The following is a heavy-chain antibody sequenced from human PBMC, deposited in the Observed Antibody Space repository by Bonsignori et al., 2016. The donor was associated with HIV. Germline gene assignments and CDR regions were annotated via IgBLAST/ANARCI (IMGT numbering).Heavy chain of an antibody. V-gene: IGHV2-70*04. J-gene: IGHJ4*02. Sequence: WIRQPPGKALEWLARIDWDGDKFYSTSLKTRLSISKDTSKNQVVLTMTNVDPVDTATYYCARTPFYCGGGSCFSLGVFNSWGQGTVVTVSS. CDR2: IDWDGDK. CDR3: ARTPFYCGGGSCFSLGVFNS. D-gene: IGHD2-15*01.